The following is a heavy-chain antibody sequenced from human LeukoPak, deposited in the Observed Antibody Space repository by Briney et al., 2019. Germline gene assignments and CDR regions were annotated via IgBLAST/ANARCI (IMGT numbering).Heavy chain of an antibody. Sequence: PSETLSLTCTASGGSISSYYWSWIRQPAGKGLEWIGRIYTSGSTNYNPSPKSRVTISVDTSKNQFSLKLSSVTAADTAVYYCARAGYGGNPGYFDYWGQGTLVTVSS. V-gene: IGHV4-4*07. CDR2: IYTSGST. CDR3: ARAGYGGNPGYFDY. CDR1: GGSISSYY. D-gene: IGHD4-23*01. J-gene: IGHJ4*02.